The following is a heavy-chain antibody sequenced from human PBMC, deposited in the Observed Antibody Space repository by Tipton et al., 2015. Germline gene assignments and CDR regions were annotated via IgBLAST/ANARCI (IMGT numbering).Heavy chain of an antibody. CDR1: GGSISSYY. V-gene: IGHV4-59*01. D-gene: IGHD3-10*01. CDR3: ARVGSAGGFDP. J-gene: IGHJ5*02. CDR2: IYYDGST. Sequence: TLSLTCTVSGGSISSYYWSWIRQPPGKGLEWIGYIYYDGSTNYNPSLKSRVTISVDTSKNQFSLNLSSVTAADTAVYYCARVGSAGGFDPWGQGTLVTVSS.